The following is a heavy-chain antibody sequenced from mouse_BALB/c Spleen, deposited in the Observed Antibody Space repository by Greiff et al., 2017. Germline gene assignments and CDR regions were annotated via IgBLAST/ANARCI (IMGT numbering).Heavy chain of an antibody. J-gene: IGHJ2*01. D-gene: IGHD1-1*01. CDR2: ISSGGST. CDR1: GFTFSSYA. CDR3: ARGRDYYGSFDY. Sequence: EVQLVESGGGLVKPGGSLKLSCAASGFTFSSYAMSWVRQTPEKRLEWVASISSGGSTYYPDSVKGRFTISRDNARNILYLQMSSLRSEDTAMYYCARGRDYYGSFDYWGQGTTLTVSS. V-gene: IGHV5-6-5*01.